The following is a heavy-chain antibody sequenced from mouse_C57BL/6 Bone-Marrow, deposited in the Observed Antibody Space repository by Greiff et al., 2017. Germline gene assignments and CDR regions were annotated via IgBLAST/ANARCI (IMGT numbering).Heavy chain of an antibody. D-gene: IGHD2-3*01. J-gene: IGHJ1*03. CDR2: IDPEDGDT. Sequence: VQLQQSGAGLVRPGASVKLSCTASGFNIKDYYMHWVKPRPEQGLEWIGRIDPEDGDTVYAPKFQGKATMTADTSSNPAYLQLSSLTSEDTAVYYGTTIYDGYYYWYFDVWGTGTTVTVSS. CDR3: TTIYDGYYYWYFDV. V-gene: IGHV14-1*01. CDR1: GFNIKDYY.